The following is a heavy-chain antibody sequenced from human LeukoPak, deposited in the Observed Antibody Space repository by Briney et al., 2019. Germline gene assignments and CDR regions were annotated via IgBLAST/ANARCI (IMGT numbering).Heavy chain of an antibody. D-gene: IGHD3-22*01. CDR1: GYTFSSHG. CDR3: ARDLSYDSSGYPLGDY. CDR2: ISSSSSYI. J-gene: IGHJ4*02. V-gene: IGHV3-21*01. Sequence: GGSLRLSCAASGYTFSSHGLTWVRQAPGKGLEWVSSISSSSSYIYYADSVKGRFTISRDNAKNSLYLQMNSLRAEDTAVYYCARDLSYDSSGYPLGDYWGQGTLDTVSS.